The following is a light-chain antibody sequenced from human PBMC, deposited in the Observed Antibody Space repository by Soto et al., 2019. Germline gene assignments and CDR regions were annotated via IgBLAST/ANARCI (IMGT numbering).Light chain of an antibody. J-gene: IGLJ2*01. CDR1: SSDVGGYNY. Sequence: QSALTQPPSASGSPGQSVTISCTGTSSDVGGYNYFSWYQQHPGKAPKLMIYEVSKRPSGVPDRFSGSKSGNTAVLTVSGIEAEDEADYYSSSFAGTKGVFGGGTKLTVL. V-gene: IGLV2-8*01. CDR2: EVS. CDR3: SSFAGTKGV.